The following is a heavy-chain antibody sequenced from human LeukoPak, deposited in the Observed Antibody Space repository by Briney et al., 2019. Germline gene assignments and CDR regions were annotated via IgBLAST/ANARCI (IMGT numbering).Heavy chain of an antibody. V-gene: IGHV1-2*02. D-gene: IGHD6-13*01. CDR1: GYTFTGYY. CDR3: ARASYSSSWYSYGWFDP. Sequence: ASVKVSCKASGYTFTGYYMHWVRQAPGQGLEWMGWINPNSGGTNYAQKFQGRVTMTRDTSISTAYMELSRLRSEDTAVYYCARASYSSSWYSYGWFDPWGQGTLVTVSS. CDR2: INPNSGGT. J-gene: IGHJ5*02.